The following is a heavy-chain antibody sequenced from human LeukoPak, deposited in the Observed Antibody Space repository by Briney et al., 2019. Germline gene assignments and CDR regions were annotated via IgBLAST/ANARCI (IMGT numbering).Heavy chain of an antibody. CDR1: GGTFSSYA. Sequence: GASVKVSCKASGGTFSSYAISWVRQAPGQGLEWMGWISAYNGNTNYAQKLQGRVTMTTDTSTSTAYMELRSLRSDDTAVYYCARDLVTHYYDSSGYSLDYWGQGTLVTVSS. CDR2: ISAYNGNT. J-gene: IGHJ4*02. V-gene: IGHV1-18*01. CDR3: ARDLVTHYYDSSGYSLDY. D-gene: IGHD3-22*01.